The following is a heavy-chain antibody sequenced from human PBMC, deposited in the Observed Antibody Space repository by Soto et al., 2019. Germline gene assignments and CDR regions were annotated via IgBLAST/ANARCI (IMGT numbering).Heavy chain of an antibody. V-gene: IGHV1-18*01. CDR1: GYTFTSFG. Sequence: QAQLVQSGAEVKKPGASVKVSCKASGYTFTSFGIGWVRQAPGQGLEWMGWISGFNAYTDYAQGLQGRVTMTTDTSTNTAYMELRSLKSDDTAVYYCAKSGDGNWFETWGQGTPVTVS. J-gene: IGHJ5*02. D-gene: IGHD7-27*01. CDR3: AKSGDGNWFET. CDR2: ISGFNAYT.